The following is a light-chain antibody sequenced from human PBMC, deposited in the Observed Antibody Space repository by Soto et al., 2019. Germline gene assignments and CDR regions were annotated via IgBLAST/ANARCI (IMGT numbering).Light chain of an antibody. CDR1: QSLLFFNGITY. J-gene: IGKJ4*01. CDR3: MKGTHWPLT. Sequence: EVVLTQSPLSLPVTVGQPATVSCRSSQSLLFFNGITYLTWFHQRPGQPPRRLISEVSNRDSGVTDRFSGSGSGTDFTLEISRVEAEDVGLFYCMKGTHWPLTFGGGTRVESK. V-gene: IGKV2-30*01. CDR2: EVS.